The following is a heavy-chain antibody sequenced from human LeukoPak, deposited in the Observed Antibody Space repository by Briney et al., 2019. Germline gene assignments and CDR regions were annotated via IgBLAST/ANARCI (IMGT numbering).Heavy chain of an antibody. Sequence: GRSLRLTRTVSGFTVTSTRMDSVRQAPGEGPEWVALIYDGGGTVYADSVKGRCTISRDNSKNMVYLQMHSLRPEDAAVYDCARDRAGSRSSWVEFDLWGQGTLVTVSS. CDR1: GFTVTSTR. CDR2: IYDGGGT. V-gene: IGHV3-53*05. CDR3: ARDRAGSRSSWVEFDL. D-gene: IGHD3-10*01. J-gene: IGHJ5*02.